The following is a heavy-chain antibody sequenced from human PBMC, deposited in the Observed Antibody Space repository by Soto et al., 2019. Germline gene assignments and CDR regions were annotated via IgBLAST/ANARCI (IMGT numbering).Heavy chain of an antibody. V-gene: IGHV3-23*01. D-gene: IGHD4-4*01. J-gene: IGHJ4*02. CDR1: GFTFRDYA. Sequence: EVRLLHSGGGVVKPGGSRTLSCAASGFTFRDYAMSWVRQAAGRGLEWVATISANGGGTYYADSVKGRFTISRDNSENTLNLQMRSLSTEDTAVYYCAKDEDVYTDHRFDFWGQGTLVTVSS. CDR2: ISANGGGT. CDR3: AKDEDVYTDHRFDF.